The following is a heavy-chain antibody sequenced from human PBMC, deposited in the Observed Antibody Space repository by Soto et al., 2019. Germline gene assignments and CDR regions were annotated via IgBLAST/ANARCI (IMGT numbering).Heavy chain of an antibody. CDR2: INPNSGGT. V-gene: IGHV1-2*02. Sequence: GASVKVSCKASGYTFTGYYMHWVRQAPGQGLEWMGWINPNSGGTNYAQKFQGRVTMTRDTSISTAYMELSRLRSDDTAVYYCARDMGPDEVVAATAGMDVWGQGTTVTVPS. J-gene: IGHJ6*02. CDR3: ARDMGPDEVVAATAGMDV. CDR1: GYTFTGYY. D-gene: IGHD2-15*01.